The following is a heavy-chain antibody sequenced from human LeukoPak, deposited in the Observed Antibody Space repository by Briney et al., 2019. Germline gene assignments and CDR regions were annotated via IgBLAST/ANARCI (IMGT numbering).Heavy chain of an antibody. V-gene: IGHV3-15*01. D-gene: IGHD2-21*02. CDR2: IKSKTDGGTT. CDR1: GFTFSNAW. J-gene: IGHJ4*02. CDR3: TTDLEVVTAFDY. Sequence: GGSLRLSCAASGFTFSNAWMSWVRQAPGKGLEWVGRIKSKTDGGTTDYAAPVKGRFTISRDDSKNTLYLQMNSLKTGDTAVYYCTTDLEVVTAFDYWGQGTLVTVSS.